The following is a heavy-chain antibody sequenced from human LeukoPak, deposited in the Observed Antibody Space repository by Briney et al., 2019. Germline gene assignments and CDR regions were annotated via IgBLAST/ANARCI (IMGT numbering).Heavy chain of an antibody. D-gene: IGHD2-2*01. CDR1: GYTFTGYY. V-gene: IGHV1-2*02. Sequence: ASVKVSCKASGYTFTGYYMHWVRQAPGQGLEWMGWINPNSGVTGYAQNFQGRVTMTRDTSISTAYMELSSLTSDDTAVYYCTRGAGTSWFDYWGQGSLVTVSS. J-gene: IGHJ4*02. CDR2: INPNSGVT. CDR3: TRGAGTSWFDY.